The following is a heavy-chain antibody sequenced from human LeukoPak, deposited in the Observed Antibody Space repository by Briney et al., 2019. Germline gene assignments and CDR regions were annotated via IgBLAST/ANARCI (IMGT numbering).Heavy chain of an antibody. Sequence: SETLSLTCTVSGGSISSSNYYWGWIRQPPGKGLEWIGEIYHSGGTNYNSSLKSRVTISVDKSMNQFSLKLSSVTAADTAVYYCARNPGYWGQGILVTVSS. V-gene: IGHV4-39*07. J-gene: IGHJ1*01. CDR1: GGSISSSNYY. D-gene: IGHD1-14*01. CDR3: ARNPGY. CDR2: IYHSGGT.